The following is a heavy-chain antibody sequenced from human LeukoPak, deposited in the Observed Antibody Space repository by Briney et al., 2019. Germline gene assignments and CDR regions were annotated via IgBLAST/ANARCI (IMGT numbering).Heavy chain of an antibody. J-gene: IGHJ4*02. V-gene: IGHV1-69*04. CDR2: IIPILGIA. CDR3: ARDLAHYDILTGSGEDFDY. CDR1: VGTFSSYA. D-gene: IGHD3-9*01. Sequence: ASVKVSCKASVGTFSSYAISWVRQAPGQGLEWMGRIIPILGIANYAQKFQGRVTITADKSTSTAYMELSSLRSEDTAVSYCARDLAHYDILTGSGEDFDYWGQGTLVTVSS.